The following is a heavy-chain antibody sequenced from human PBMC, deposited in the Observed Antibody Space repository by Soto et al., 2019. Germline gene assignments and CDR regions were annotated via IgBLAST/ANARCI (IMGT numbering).Heavy chain of an antibody. J-gene: IGHJ6*02. CDR3: ARVNFWSGYYNVDYYYYGMDV. D-gene: IGHD3-3*01. CDR1: GGTFSSYA. Sequence: EASVKVSCKASGGTFSSYAISWVRQAPGQGLEWMGGIIPIFGTANYTQKFQGRVTITADESTSTAYMELSSLRSEDTAVYYCARVNFWSGYYNVDYYYYGMDVWGQGTTVTVSS. CDR2: IIPIFGTA. V-gene: IGHV1-69*13.